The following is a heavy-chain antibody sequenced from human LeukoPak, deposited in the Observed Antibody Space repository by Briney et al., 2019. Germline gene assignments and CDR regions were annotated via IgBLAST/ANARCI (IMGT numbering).Heavy chain of an antibody. CDR3: ASGELGRSDF. CDR2: IDSRGRTK. J-gene: IGHJ4*02. D-gene: IGHD1-1*01. Sequence: PGGSLRLSCTASGFIFSDNYMTWIRQAPGKGLEWPSYIDSRGRTKHYAESVKGRFTISRDNARSSVYLEMNDLRVDDTAVYYCASGELGRSDFWGQGTLVTVS. V-gene: IGHV3-11*01. CDR1: GFIFSDNY.